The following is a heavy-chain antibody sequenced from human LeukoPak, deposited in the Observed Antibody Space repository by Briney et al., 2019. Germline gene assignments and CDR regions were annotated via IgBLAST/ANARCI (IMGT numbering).Heavy chain of an antibody. J-gene: IGHJ4*02. V-gene: IGHV3-21*01. CDR3: ATIPSTELNAY. CDR1: GFTFSSYS. CDR2: ISSSSSYI. D-gene: IGHD2-21*01. Sequence: GGSLRLSCAASGFTFSSYSMNWVRQAPGKGLEWLSSISSSSSYIDYADSVRGRFTISRDNAKNSLYLQMNSLRAGDTAVYFCATIPSTELNAYWGQGTLVTVSA.